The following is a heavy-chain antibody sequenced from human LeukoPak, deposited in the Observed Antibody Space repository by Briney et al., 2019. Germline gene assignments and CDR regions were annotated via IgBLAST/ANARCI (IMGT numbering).Heavy chain of an antibody. J-gene: IGHJ4*02. CDR3: VLDYVWGTYNTDY. Sequence: GGSLRLSSASPGSTFSYYWISWFRQIPGKGLEWLGNIKTDGSEKYYLDSVRGRFTISRDNAKNSLFLQMNSLRGEDTAEYYCVLDYVWGTYNTDYWGQGTLVTVTS. CDR1: GSTFSYYW. V-gene: IGHV3-7*01. D-gene: IGHD3-16*01. CDR2: IKTDGSEK.